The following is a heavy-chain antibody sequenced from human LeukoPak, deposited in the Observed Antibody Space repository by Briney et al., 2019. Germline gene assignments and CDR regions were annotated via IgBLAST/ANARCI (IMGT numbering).Heavy chain of an antibody. J-gene: IGHJ3*02. CDR1: GGSVRSSSYY. D-gene: IGHD1-26*01. CDR2: LYYTGGT. V-gene: IGHV4-39*07. CDR3: ATVTDVYSGSPDAFDI. Sequence: SETLSLTCIVSGGSVRSSSYYWGWIRQPPGKGLEWIGSLYYTGGTYNNPTLKSRVTMSVDTSKNQFSLNLISVTAADTAVYYCATVTDVYSGSPDAFDIWGQGTMVTVSS.